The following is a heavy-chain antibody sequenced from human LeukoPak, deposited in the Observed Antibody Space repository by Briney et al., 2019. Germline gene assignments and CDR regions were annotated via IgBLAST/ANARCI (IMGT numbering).Heavy chain of an antibody. Sequence: PGGSLRLSCVASGFTFSDYYMSWIRRAPGKGLEWVSYISGSGSAIYYADSVKGRFTISRDNAKNSLYPQMNSLRAEDTAVYYCTRALNIAHDWGQGALVTVSS. CDR3: TRALNIAHD. J-gene: IGHJ4*02. V-gene: IGHV3-11*01. D-gene: IGHD2/OR15-2a*01. CDR2: ISGSGSAI. CDR1: GFTFSDYY.